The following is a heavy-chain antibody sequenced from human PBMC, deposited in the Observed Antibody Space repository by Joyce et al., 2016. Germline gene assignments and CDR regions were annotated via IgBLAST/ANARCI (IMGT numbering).Heavy chain of an antibody. CDR2: IYYSGTT. V-gene: IGHV4-39*01. J-gene: IGHJ5*02. CDR3: ARRLMLTRWRGWFDP. D-gene: IGHD3-16*01. CDR1: GGSVSSSSNS. Sequence: QLQLQESGPRLVKPSETLSLTCTVSGGSVSSSSNSWAWIRQPPGKGLEWIGSIYYSGTTYYNPSLKTRVTLSVDTSKNQFSLRLTSVTAADTAVYYCARRLMLTRWRGWFDPWGQGTLVTVSS.